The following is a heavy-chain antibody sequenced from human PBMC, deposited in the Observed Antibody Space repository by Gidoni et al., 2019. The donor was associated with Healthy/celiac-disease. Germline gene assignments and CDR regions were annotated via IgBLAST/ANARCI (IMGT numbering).Heavy chain of an antibody. V-gene: IGHV4-34*01. CDR3: ARYIEHGRTPYWYFDL. D-gene: IGHD1-7*01. CDR2: INHSGST. Sequence: QVQLQQWGAGLLKPSETLSLTCAVYGGSFSGYYWSWIRQPPGKGLEWIGEINHSGSTNYNPSLKSRVTISVDTSKNQFSLKLSSVTAADTAVYYCARYIEHGRTPYWYFDLWGRGTLVTVSS. J-gene: IGHJ2*01. CDR1: GGSFSGYY.